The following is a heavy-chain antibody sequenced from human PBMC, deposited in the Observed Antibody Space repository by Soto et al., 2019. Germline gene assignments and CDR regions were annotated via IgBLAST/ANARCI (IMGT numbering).Heavy chain of an antibody. CDR1: GFTFSSYG. Sequence: GGSLRLSCAASGFTFSSYGMHWVRQAPGKGLEWVAVIWYDGSNKYYADSVKGRFTISRDNSKNTLYLQMNSLRAEDTAVYYCARVIRELTNVGWFDPWGQGTLVTVSS. CDR2: IWYDGSNK. J-gene: IGHJ5*02. D-gene: IGHD2-8*01. CDR3: ARVIRELTNVGWFDP. V-gene: IGHV3-33*01.